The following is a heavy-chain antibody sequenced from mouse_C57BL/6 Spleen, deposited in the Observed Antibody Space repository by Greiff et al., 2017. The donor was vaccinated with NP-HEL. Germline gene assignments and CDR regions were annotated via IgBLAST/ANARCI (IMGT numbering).Heavy chain of an antibody. CDR1: GYTFTSYW. J-gene: IGHJ1*03. V-gene: IGHV1-61*01. D-gene: IGHD2-3*01. CDR2: IYPSDSET. CDR3: ARGDYDGKGWYFDV. Sequence: QVQLQQPGAELVRPGSSVKLSCKASGYTFTSYWMDWVKQRPGQGLEWIGNIYPSDSETHYNQKFKDKATLTVDKSSSTAYMQLSSLTSEDSAVYYCARGDYDGKGWYFDVWGTGTTVTVSS.